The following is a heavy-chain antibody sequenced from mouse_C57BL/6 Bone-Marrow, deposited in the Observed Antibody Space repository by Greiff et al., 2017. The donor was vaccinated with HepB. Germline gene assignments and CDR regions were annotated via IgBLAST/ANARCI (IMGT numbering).Heavy chain of an antibody. CDR1: GFTFSSYG. V-gene: IGHV5-6*01. CDR2: ISSGGSYT. CDR3: ARHDRYYYGSSYVKYYYAMDY. J-gene: IGHJ4*01. D-gene: IGHD1-1*01. Sequence: EVKLMESGGDLVKPGGSLKLSCAASGFTFSSYGMSWVRQTPDKRLEWVATISSGGSYTYYPDSVKGRFTISRDNAKNTLYLQMSSLKSEDTAMYYCARHDRYYYGSSYVKYYYAMDYWGQGTSVTVSS.